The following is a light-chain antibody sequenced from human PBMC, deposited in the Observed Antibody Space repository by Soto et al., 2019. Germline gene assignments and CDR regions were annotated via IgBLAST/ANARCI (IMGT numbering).Light chain of an antibody. V-gene: IGKV1-39*01. CDR2: AAS. CDR1: QSISSY. Sequence: DIQMTQSPSSLSASVGDRVTITCRASQSISSYLNWYQQKPGKAPKLLIYAASSLQSGVPSRFSGSGSGTDFTLTISSLQPKDFATYYCQQSYSTPWTFGQGTKVKIK. CDR3: QQSYSTPWT. J-gene: IGKJ1*01.